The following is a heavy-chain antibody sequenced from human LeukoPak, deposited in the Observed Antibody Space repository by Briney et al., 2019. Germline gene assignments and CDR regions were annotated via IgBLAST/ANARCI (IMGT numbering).Heavy chain of an antibody. CDR1: GFTFSSYS. CDR2: ISSSSSYI. V-gene: IGHV3-21*01. CDR3: ARGPSVVVAATGFYYYYYMDV. Sequence: GSLRLSCAASGFTFSSYSMNWVRQAPGKGLEWVSSISSSSSYIYYADSVKGRFTISRDNAKNSLYLQMNSLRAEDTAVYYCARGPSVVVAATGFYYYYYMDVWGKGTTVTVSS. D-gene: IGHD2-15*01. J-gene: IGHJ6*03.